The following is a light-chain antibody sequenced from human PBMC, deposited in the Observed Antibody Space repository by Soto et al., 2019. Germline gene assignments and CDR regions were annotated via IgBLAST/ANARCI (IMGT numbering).Light chain of an antibody. CDR2: GAS. Sequence: EIVMMQSPGTLSLSPGERATLSCRASQSVTSSYLTWYQQKPGQAXRLXIYGASTRAAGIPDRFSGSGSGTDFTLTISSLEPEDFAVYYCQQYGKLPITFGQRTRLEIK. V-gene: IGKV3-20*01. J-gene: IGKJ5*01. CDR3: QQYGKLPIT. CDR1: QSVTSSY.